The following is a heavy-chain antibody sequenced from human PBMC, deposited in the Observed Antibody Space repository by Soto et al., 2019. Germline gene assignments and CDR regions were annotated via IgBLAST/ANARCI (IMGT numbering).Heavy chain of an antibody. J-gene: IGHJ4*02. CDR3: ARQIYDSSGYYYAY. D-gene: IGHD3-22*01. Sequence: PSETLSLTCAVYGGSFSGYYWSWIRQPPGKGLEWIGEINHSGSTNYNPSLKSRVTISVDTSKSQFFLKLSSVTAPDTAVYYCARQIYDSSGYYYAYWGQGTLVTVSS. CDR1: GGSFSGYY. V-gene: IGHV4-34*01. CDR2: INHSGST.